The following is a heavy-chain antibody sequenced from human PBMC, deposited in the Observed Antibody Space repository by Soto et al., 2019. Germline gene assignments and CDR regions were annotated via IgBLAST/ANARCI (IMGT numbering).Heavy chain of an antibody. V-gene: IGHV4-59*08. CDR2: IYYSGST. J-gene: IGHJ4*02. Sequence: SETLSLTCTVSGGSISSYYWSWIRQPPGKGLEWIGYIYYSGSTNYNPSLKSRVTISVDTSKNQFSLKLSSVTAADTAVYYCARSRNFDYWGQGTLVTVSS. CDR1: GGSISSYY. CDR3: ARSRNFDY.